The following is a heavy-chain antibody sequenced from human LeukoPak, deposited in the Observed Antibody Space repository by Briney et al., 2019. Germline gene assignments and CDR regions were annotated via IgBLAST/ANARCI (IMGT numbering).Heavy chain of an antibody. V-gene: IGHV3-23*01. CDR2: ISGSGGST. CDR3: AKEQTRSHWPILDY. Sequence: GGSLRLSCAVSRFTFSSYAMTWVRQAPGRGLEWVSAISGSGGSTFYADSVKGRFTISRDNSKSTLYLQMNNLRAEDTAVYYCAKEQTRSHWPILDYWGQGTVVTVSS. D-gene: IGHD1-26*01. J-gene: IGHJ4*02. CDR1: RFTFSSYA.